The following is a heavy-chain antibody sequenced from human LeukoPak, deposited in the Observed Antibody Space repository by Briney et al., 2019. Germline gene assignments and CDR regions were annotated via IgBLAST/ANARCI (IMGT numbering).Heavy chain of an antibody. CDR3: ARDPSGSYDY. CDR2: ISYDGSNK. J-gene: IGHJ4*02. Sequence: GRSLRLSCAASGFTFSSYAMHWVRQAPGKGLEWVAVISYDGSNKYYADSVKGRFTTSRDNSKNTLYLQMNSLRAEDTAVYYCARDPSGSYDYWGQGTLVTVSS. D-gene: IGHD1-26*01. V-gene: IGHV3-30*04. CDR1: GFTFSSYA.